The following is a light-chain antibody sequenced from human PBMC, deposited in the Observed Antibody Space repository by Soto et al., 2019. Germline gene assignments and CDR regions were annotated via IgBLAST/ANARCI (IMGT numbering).Light chain of an antibody. V-gene: IGKV3-15*01. CDR1: QSVSSK. Sequence: EIVMTQSPATLSVSPGGRATLSCRASQSVSSKLAWYQQKPGQAPRLLFYGASTRATGIPARFSGSGSGTEFTLTISSLQSEDFAVYYCQQYNEWPPFTFGGGTKVDIK. CDR3: QQYNEWPPFT. J-gene: IGKJ4*01. CDR2: GAS.